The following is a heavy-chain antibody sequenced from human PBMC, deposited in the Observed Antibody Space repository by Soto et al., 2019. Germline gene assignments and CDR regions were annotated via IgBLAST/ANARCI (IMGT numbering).Heavy chain of an antibody. D-gene: IGHD2-15*01. V-gene: IGHV4-31*03. J-gene: IGHJ6*02. CDR3: VGDHVVTAHYYGMDV. CDR2: IFYSGTT. CDR1: GGSISNDGYY. Sequence: QVQLQESGPGLVKPSQTLSLICTVSGGSISNDGYYWSWIRQHPGKGLEWIGYIFYSGTTYYNPSLKSRITMSADTSKNQFSLKLHSLTAADTAVYYCVGDHVVTAHYYGMDVWGQGTTVTISS.